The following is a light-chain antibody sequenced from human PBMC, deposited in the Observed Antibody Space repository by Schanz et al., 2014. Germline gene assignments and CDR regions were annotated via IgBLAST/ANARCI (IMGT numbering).Light chain of an antibody. CDR3: QQRGDNWPVT. Sequence: EIVLTQSPGTLSLSPGERATLSCRASQSISSTYLVWYQQKPGQAPRLLIYGASSRATGIPDRFSGSGSGTDFTLTISRLEPEDFAVYYCQQRGDNWPVTFGPGTKVEIK. CDR2: GAS. J-gene: IGKJ3*01. CDR1: QSISSTY. V-gene: IGKV3-20*01.